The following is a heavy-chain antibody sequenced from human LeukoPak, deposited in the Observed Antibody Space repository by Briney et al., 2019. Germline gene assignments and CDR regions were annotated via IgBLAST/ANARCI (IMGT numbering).Heavy chain of an antibody. V-gene: IGHV1-2*02. D-gene: IGHD3-10*01. CDR2: INPNSGGT. Sequence: ASVKVSCKASGYTFTGNYMHWVRQAPGQGLEWMGWINPNSGGTNYAQKFQGRVTMTRDTSISTAYMELSRLRSDDTAVYYCARDQSDYYGSGSYPSYWGQGTLVTVSS. CDR3: ARDQSDYYGSGSYPSY. CDR1: GYTFTGNY. J-gene: IGHJ4*02.